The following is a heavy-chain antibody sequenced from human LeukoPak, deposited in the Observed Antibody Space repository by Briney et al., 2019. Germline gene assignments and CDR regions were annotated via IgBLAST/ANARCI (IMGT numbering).Heavy chain of an antibody. J-gene: IGHJ6*03. Sequence: SGRSLRLSCAASASTFSAYYMSWIRQAPGKGLEWVSYISISGSTIYYADSVKGRFTISSDNAKNSLYLQMNSLRAEDTAVYYCARLPVVVVAATMGYYMDVWGKGTTVTISS. V-gene: IGHV3-11*01. CDR3: ARLPVVVVAATMGYYMDV. CDR2: ISISGSTI. CDR1: ASTFSAYY. D-gene: IGHD2-15*01.